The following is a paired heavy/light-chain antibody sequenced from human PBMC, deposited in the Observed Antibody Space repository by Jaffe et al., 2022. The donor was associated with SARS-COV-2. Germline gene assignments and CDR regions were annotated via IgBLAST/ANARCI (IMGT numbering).Heavy chain of an antibody. Sequence: EVQLVQSGAEVKKPGEPLKISCKGSGYSFTNFWIGWVRQMPGKGLEWMGIIYPGDSDTSYSPSFQGQVTISADKSITTAYLQWSSLKASDSAMYYCARLKGPTTGSGMDVWGQGTTVTVSS. J-gene: IGHJ6*02. CDR1: GYSFTNFW. V-gene: IGHV5-51*01. CDR2: IYPGDSDT. D-gene: IGHD4-17*01. CDR3: ARLKGPTTGSGMDV.
Light chain of an antibody. Sequence: DIQMTQSPSSLSASVGDRVTITCQASQDISNRLNWYQQKPGKAPKLLIYDASNLETRVTSRFSGSGSGTDFTFTINSLQPEDIATYYCQKYDSFGPGTKVEIK. CDR3: QKYDS. CDR1: QDISNR. J-gene: IGKJ3*01. CDR2: DAS. V-gene: IGKV1-33*01.